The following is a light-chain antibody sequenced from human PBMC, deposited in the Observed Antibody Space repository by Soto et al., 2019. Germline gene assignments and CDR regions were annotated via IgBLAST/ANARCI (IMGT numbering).Light chain of an antibody. CDR2: GAS. CDR3: QQYNNWPPIT. J-gene: IGKJ5*01. Sequence: EIVMTQSPATLSVSPGERATLSCRASQSVRSNLAWYQQKPSQAPRLLIYGASTRATGIPARFSGSGSETEFTLSISSLQSEDFAVYYCQQYNNWPPITFGQGTRLEMK. V-gene: IGKV3D-15*01. CDR1: QSVRSN.